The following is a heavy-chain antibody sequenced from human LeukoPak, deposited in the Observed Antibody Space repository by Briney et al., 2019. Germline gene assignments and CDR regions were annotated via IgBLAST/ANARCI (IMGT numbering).Heavy chain of an antibody. V-gene: IGHV3-21*01. J-gene: IGHJ6*02. CDR1: GFTFSSYS. CDR2: ISSSSSYI. Sequence: GGSLRLSCAASGFTFSSYSMNWVRQAPGKGLEWVSSISSSSSYIYYADSVKGRFTISRDNSKNTLYLQMNSLRAEDTAVYYCARGGVVITTLVYYYGMDVWGQGTTVTVSS. CDR3: ARGGVVITTLVYYYGMDV. D-gene: IGHD3-22*01.